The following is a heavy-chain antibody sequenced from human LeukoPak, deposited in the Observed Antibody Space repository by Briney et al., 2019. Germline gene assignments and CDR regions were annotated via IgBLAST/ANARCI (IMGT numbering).Heavy chain of an antibody. V-gene: IGHV4-59*01. CDR1: GASIRTYY. CDR3: AREQAVAGSGFDY. J-gene: IGHJ4*02. CDR2: IYYSGGT. Sequence: PSETLSLTCNVSGASIRTYYWCWIRQPPGKGLEWVGHIYYSGGTRYNPSLKSRVTISVDTSKNQFSLKLNSVTAADTALYYCAREQAVAGSGFDYWGRGTLVTVSS. D-gene: IGHD6-19*01.